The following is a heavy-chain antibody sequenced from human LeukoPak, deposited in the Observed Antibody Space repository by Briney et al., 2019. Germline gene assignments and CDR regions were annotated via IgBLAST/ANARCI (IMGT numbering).Heavy chain of an antibody. CDR2: INHSGRT. CDR1: GGSFSGYY. D-gene: IGHD2-2*01. V-gene: IGHV4-34*01. CDR3: ARAFPCSSTSCSNWFDP. Sequence: PSETLSLTCAVYGGSFSGYYWTWTRQPPGKGLEWIGEINHSGRTNYNPSLKSRVTISIDTSKNQFSLKLSSVTAADTAVYYCARAFPCSSTSCSNWFDPWGQGTLVTVSS. J-gene: IGHJ5*02.